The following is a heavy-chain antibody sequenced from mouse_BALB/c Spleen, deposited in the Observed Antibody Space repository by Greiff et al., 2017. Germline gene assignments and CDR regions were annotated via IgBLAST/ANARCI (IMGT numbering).Heavy chain of an antibody. D-gene: IGHD1-1*01. V-gene: IGHV7-3*02. Sequence: EVKVVESGGGLVQPGGSLRLSCATSGFTFTDYYMSWVRQPPGKALEWLGFIRNKANGYTTEYSASVKGRFTISRDNSQSILYLQMNTLRAEDSATYYCARDGYYPYYYAMDYWGQGTSVTVSS. J-gene: IGHJ4*01. CDR3: ARDGYYPYYYAMDY. CDR1: GFTFTDYY. CDR2: IRNKANGYTT.